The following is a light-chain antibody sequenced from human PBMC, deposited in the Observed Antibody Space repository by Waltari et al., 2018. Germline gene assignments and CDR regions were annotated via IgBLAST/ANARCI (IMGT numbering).Light chain of an antibody. CDR2: GAS. CDR1: QSVSST. V-gene: IGKV3D-15*01. CDR3: QQYYEWPLT. J-gene: IGKJ4*01. Sequence: EIVMTQSPATLSVSPGERATLSCRASQSVSSTLAWYQQKPGQPPRLLIYGASTRATATPARFSRSGSGTEFTLAISSLQSEDFAVYYCQQYYEWPLTFGGGTKVEIK.